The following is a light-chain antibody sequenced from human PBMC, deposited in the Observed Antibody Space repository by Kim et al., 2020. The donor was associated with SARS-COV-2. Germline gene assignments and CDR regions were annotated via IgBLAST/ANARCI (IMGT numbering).Light chain of an antibody. CDR2: DVS. J-gene: IGLJ1*01. Sequence: GQSVTISCTGTSSDVGSYDYVSWYQQHPGKVPKHIIYDVSKRPSGVPDRFSSSKSGNTASLTISGLQAEDEADYYCCSYAGGYRFVFGTATKVTVL. V-gene: IGLV2-11*01. CDR3: CSYAGGYRFV. CDR1: SSDVGSYDY.